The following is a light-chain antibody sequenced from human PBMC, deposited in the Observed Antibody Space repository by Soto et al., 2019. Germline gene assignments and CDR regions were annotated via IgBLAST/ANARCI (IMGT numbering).Light chain of an antibody. V-gene: IGKV3-15*01. CDR2: GAS. CDR1: HTINNK. J-gene: IGKJ4*01. Sequence: EIVVTQSPAPLSLSPGPRATLSCMTSHTINNKLVLYQQKLGQAPRLLLYGASTRATGIPAGFSGSGSGTEFTLTISSLQSADFAVYSSQHYKNSPLNFGGGTKVAIK. CDR3: QHYKNSPLN.